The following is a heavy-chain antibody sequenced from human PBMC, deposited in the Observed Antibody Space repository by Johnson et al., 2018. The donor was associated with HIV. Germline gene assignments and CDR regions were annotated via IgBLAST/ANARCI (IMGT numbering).Heavy chain of an antibody. CDR3: ARGVGLVDGMIVDAFDI. Sequence: VQLMESGGGLVKPGGSLRLSCAASRFTFSNAWMSWVRQAPGKGLEWVGRIKSTTDGGTTDYAAPVQGRFTISRDDSKNPLSLQMNSLRAEDTAVYYCARGVGLVDGMIVDAFDIWGQGTMVTVSS. CDR1: RFTFSNAW. V-gene: IGHV3-15*01. J-gene: IGHJ3*02. CDR2: IKSTTDGGTT. D-gene: IGHD3-22*01.